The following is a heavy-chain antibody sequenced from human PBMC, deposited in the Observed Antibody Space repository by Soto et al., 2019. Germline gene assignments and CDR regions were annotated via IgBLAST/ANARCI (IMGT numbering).Heavy chain of an antibody. D-gene: IGHD6-19*01. J-gene: IGHJ4*02. CDR1: GYSFTSYW. CDR2: IYPGDSDT. CDR3: ARQSSGYSSGRQSDY. Sequence: GESLKISCKGSGYSFTSYWIGWVRQMPGKGLEWMGIIYPGDSDTRYSPSFQGQVTISVDKSISTAYLQWSSLKASDTAMYFCARQSSGYSSGRQSDYWGQGTLVTVS. V-gene: IGHV5-51*01.